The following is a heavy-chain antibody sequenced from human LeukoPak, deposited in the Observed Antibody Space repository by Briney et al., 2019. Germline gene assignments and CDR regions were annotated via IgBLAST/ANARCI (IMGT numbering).Heavy chain of an antibody. V-gene: IGHV4-34*01. Sequence: SETLSLTCAVYGGSFSDYYWSWIRQPPGKGLEWIGDINHSENTNYNPSLKSRVTISVDTSKNQFSLKLSYVTAADTAVYYCARVYSSSWFNYYYYYMDVWGKGTTVTVSS. D-gene: IGHD6-13*01. CDR1: GGSFSDYY. CDR3: ARVYSSSWFNYYYYYMDV. CDR2: INHSENT. J-gene: IGHJ6*03.